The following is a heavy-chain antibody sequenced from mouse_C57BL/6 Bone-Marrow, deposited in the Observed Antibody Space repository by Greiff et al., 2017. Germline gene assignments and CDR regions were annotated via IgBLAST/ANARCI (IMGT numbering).Heavy chain of an antibody. CDR1: GYSITSGYY. D-gene: IGHD1-1*01. Sequence: EVQLQQSGPGLVKPSQSLSLTCSVTGYSITSGYYWNWIRQFPGNKLEWMGYISYDGSNNYNPSLKNRISITRDPSKNQFFLKLNSLTTEDTATYYCAREGLYYYGSSLYYFDYWGQGTTLTVSS. CDR2: ISYDGSN. J-gene: IGHJ2*01. V-gene: IGHV3-6*01. CDR3: AREGLYYYGSSLYYFDY.